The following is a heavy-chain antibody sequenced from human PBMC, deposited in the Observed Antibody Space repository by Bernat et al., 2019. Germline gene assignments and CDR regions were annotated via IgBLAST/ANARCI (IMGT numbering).Heavy chain of an antibody. D-gene: IGHD6-13*01. Sequence: EVQLVESGGGLVQPGGSLRLSCAASGFTFSSYWMHWVRQAPGKGLVWVSRINSDGSSTSYADYVKGRFTISRDKAKNTMYLQMNSLRAEDTAVYYCARAAGTIPFLTGAQDDYYGMDVWGQGTTVTVSS. V-gene: IGHV3-74*01. J-gene: IGHJ6*02. CDR3: ARAAGTIPFLTGAQDDYYGMDV. CDR2: INSDGSST. CDR1: GFTFSSYW.